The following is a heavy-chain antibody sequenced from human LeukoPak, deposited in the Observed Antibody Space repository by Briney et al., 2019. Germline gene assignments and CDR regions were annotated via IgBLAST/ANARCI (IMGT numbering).Heavy chain of an antibody. D-gene: IGHD6-13*01. Sequence: GGSLRLSCAASGFTFSSYAMHWVRQAPGRGLEWVAVISYDGSNKYYADSVKGRFTISRDNSKNTLYLQMNRPRAEDTAVYYCAKRGLAAALFRWGQGTLVTVSS. V-gene: IGHV3-30*04. J-gene: IGHJ4*02. CDR3: AKRGLAAALFR. CDR1: GFTFSSYA. CDR2: ISYDGSNK.